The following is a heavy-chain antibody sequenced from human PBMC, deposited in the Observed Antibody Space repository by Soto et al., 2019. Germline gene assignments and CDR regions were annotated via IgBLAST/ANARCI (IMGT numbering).Heavy chain of an antibody. J-gene: IGHJ6*02. CDR3: AKGYYYGMDV. Sequence: EVQLLESGGGLVQPGGSLRLSCAASGFTFSSYAMSWVRQAPGKGLEWDSAISGSGGSTYYADSVKGLFTSSRDNSKNTLYLQMNSMRAEDTVVYYCAKGYYYGMDVWGQGTTVTVSS. V-gene: IGHV3-23*01. CDR1: GFTFSSYA. CDR2: ISGSGGST.